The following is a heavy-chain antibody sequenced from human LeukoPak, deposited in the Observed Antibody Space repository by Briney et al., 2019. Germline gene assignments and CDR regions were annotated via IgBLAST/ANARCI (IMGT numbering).Heavy chain of an antibody. CDR2: ISWPGSTT. CDR3: AKDMGDSIGYNYFDS. D-gene: IGHD3-22*01. Sequence: PGGSLRLSCAASGFTFDDYTMHWVRRAPGKGLEWVSVISWPGSTTKYADSVRCRCSISRDNRKNSLSLQMNSLRPEDAALYYCAKDMGDSIGYNYFDSWGQGTLVTVSS. V-gene: IGHV3-43*01. J-gene: IGHJ4*02. CDR1: GFTFDDYT.